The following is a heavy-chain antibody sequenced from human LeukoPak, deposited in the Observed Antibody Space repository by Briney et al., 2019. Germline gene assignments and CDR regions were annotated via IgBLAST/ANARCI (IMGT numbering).Heavy chain of an antibody. Sequence: GGSLRLSCAASGVTVSSQYMNWVRRAPGKGLEWVSVIYGVDGTSYADSVKGRFTISRGSSRNTVYLQMNGLRAEDTAVYYCASDLVYWGQGTLVTVSS. D-gene: IGHD2-8*02. CDR1: GVTVSSQY. V-gene: IGHV3-53*01. CDR3: ASDLVY. CDR2: IYGVDGT. J-gene: IGHJ4*02.